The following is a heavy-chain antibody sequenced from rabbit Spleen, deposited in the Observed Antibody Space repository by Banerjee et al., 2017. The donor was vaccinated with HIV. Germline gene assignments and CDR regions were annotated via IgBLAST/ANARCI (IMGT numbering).Heavy chain of an antibody. J-gene: IGHJ6*01. CDR2: AYAGSSGGT. CDR1: GFSFNSGYD. V-gene: IGHV1S45*01. Sequence: QEQLVESGGGLVKPEGSLKLSCTASGFSFNSGYDMCWVRQAPGKGLEWVACAYAGSSGGTYSATWAKGRFTISKTSSTTVTLQMNSLTSADTATYFCARDSATSFSTYGMDLWGQGTLVTVS. D-gene: IGHD1-1*01. CDR3: ARDSATSFSTYGMDL.